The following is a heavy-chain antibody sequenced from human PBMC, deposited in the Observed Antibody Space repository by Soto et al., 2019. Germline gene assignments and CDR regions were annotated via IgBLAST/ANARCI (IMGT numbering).Heavy chain of an antibody. CDR3: AKGGAVYGLLTHDY. CDR2: ITGSSSNL. J-gene: IGHJ4*02. V-gene: IGHV3-23*01. D-gene: IGHD3-9*01. Sequence: EVQLLESGGGLEQPGGSLRLSCAASGFTFSDYAMSWVRQAPGKGLEWVTTITGSSSNLYYTDSVKGRFAISRDNSRNILFLQMNSLTAEDTAVYYCAKGGAVYGLLTHDYWGQGTHVIVSS. CDR1: GFTFSDYA.